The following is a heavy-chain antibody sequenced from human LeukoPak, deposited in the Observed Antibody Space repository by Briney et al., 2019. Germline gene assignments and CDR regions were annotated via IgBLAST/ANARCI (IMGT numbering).Heavy chain of an antibody. Sequence: GASVKVSCKASGYTFTSYYIDWVRQAPGQGLEWMGVINPSGGSTRYAQKFQGRVTMTGDPSTRTVYMELSSLTSDDTAVYYCATGSYLYDAFDIWGQGTMVTVSS. J-gene: IGHJ3*02. CDR2: INPSGGST. V-gene: IGHV1-46*01. CDR1: GYTFTSYY. CDR3: ATGSYLYDAFDI. D-gene: IGHD1-26*01.